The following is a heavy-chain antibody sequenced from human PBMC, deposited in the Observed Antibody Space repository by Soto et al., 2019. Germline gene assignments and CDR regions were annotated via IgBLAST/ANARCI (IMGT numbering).Heavy chain of an antibody. CDR2: INHSGST. CDR1: GGSFSGYY. CDR3: ARVRCSGGSCYSLFDY. V-gene: IGHV4-34*01. Sequence: PSETLSLTCAVYGGSFSGYYWSWIRQPPGKGLEWIGEINHSGSTNYNPSLKSRVTISVDTSKNQFSLKLSSVTAADTAVYYCARVRCSGGSCYSLFDYWGQGTLVTV. J-gene: IGHJ4*02. D-gene: IGHD2-15*01.